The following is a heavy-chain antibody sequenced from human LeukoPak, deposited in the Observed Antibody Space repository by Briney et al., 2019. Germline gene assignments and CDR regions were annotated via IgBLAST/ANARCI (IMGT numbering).Heavy chain of an antibody. V-gene: IGHV4-59*12. CDR1: GGSISSYY. D-gene: IGHD5-12*01. J-gene: IGHJ5*02. CDR3: ARDMVIVATAWSVP. CDR2: IYYSGST. Sequence: SETLSLTCTVSGGSISSYYWSWIRQPPGKGLEWIGYIYYSGSTNYNPSLKSRVTISVDTSKNQFSLKLSSVTAADTAVYYCARDMVIVATAWSVPWGEGTLLTVSS.